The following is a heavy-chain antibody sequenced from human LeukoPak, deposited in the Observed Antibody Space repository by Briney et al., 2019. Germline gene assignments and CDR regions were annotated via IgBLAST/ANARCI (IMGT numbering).Heavy chain of an antibody. CDR1: GFTVSVNY. D-gene: IGHD3-10*01. J-gene: IGHJ6*03. V-gene: IGHV3-66*01. CDR2: IHSGGNT. CDR3: ARCYGSGTYYNVYYYYYMDV. Sequence: GGSLRLSCAASGFTVSVNYMNWVRQAPGKGLEWVSTIHSGGNTDYADSVRGRFIISRDSSKNTLYLQMNSLRAEDTAVYYCARCYGSGTYYNVYYYYYMDVWGKGTTVTISS.